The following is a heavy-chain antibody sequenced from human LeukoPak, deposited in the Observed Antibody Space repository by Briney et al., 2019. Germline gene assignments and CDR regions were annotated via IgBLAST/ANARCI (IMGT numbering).Heavy chain of an antibody. J-gene: IGHJ4*02. D-gene: IGHD5-24*01. CDR1: GFSFSIYW. Sequence: GGSLRLSCAASGFSFSIYWMSWVRQAPGKGLEWVSYISGSGSPIYYADSVRGRFTISRDNAKNSLYLQMNSLRDEDTAVYYCARDAPIMTTIRSFYFDYWGQGTLVTVSS. V-gene: IGHV3-48*02. CDR3: ARDAPIMTTIRSFYFDY. CDR2: ISGSGSPI.